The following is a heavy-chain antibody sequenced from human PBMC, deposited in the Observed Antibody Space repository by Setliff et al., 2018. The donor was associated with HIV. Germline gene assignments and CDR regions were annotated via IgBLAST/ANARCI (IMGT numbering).Heavy chain of an antibody. Sequence: PGGSLRLSCAASGFTFSDYYMSWIRQAPGKGLEWVSYISSSGSTTYYADSVRGRFTISRDNAKNSLYLQMNSLRAEDTAVYYCARKLLTRPNYYGMDVWGQGTTVTVSS. V-gene: IGHV3-11*04. J-gene: IGHJ6*02. CDR2: ISSSGSTT. CDR3: ARKLLTRPNYYGMDV. CDR1: GFTFSDYY. D-gene: IGHD2-15*01.